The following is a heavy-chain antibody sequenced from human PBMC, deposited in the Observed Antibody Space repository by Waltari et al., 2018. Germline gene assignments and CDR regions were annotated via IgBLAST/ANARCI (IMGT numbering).Heavy chain of an antibody. CDR3: AKDAFGNTYLDH. D-gene: IGHD3-10*01. V-gene: IGHV3-30*18. J-gene: IGHJ5*02. Sequence: QVQLVESGGGVVHPGMSLRLSCAASGVSLSNFGIHWVRQAPGKGLEWVALAFFDGIKTHYADSVRGRFTISRDNSKNTLYLDINNLRVDDTGIYYCAKDAFGNTYLDHWGQGTVVTVSS. CDR1: GVSLSNFG. CDR2: AFFDGIKT.